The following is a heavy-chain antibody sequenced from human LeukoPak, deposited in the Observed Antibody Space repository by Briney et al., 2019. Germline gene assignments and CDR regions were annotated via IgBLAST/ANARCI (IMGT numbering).Heavy chain of an antibody. Sequence: SVKVSCKASGGTFSSYAISWVRQAPGQGLEWMGGIIPIFGTANYAQKFQGRVTITADESTSTAYMELSSLRSEDTAVYYCASALYDSSGYYPRDNYFFDHWGQGTLVTVSS. CDR3: ASALYDSSGYYPRDNYFFDH. V-gene: IGHV1-69*13. D-gene: IGHD3-22*01. J-gene: IGHJ4*02. CDR2: IIPIFGTA. CDR1: GGTFSSYA.